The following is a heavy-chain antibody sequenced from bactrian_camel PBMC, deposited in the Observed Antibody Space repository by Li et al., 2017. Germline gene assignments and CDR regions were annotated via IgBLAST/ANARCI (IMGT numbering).Heavy chain of an antibody. CDR1: VKLETDNC. CDR2: HHTIGSRT. CDR3: AARSAACLSTPASFPY. J-gene: IGHJ4*01. V-gene: IGHV3S53*01. Sequence: HVQLVESGGGSMQSGGSLTLSCAISVKLETDNCVGWFRQGPGTERERVANHHTIGSRTFYHNSVKGRFTISRDNAKNMVYLQMNSLKPEDTAMYYCAARSAACLSTPASFPYWGQGTQVTVS. D-gene: IGHD1*01.